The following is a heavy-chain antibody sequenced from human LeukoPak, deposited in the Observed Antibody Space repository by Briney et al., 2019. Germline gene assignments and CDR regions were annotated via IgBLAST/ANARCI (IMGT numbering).Heavy chain of an antibody. V-gene: IGHV4-39*07. Sequence: PSETLSLTCTVSSGSISSSSYYWGWIRQPPGKGLDWIGSLYYTGNTYYNTSLKSRVTISVDTSKNQFSLKLSSVTAADTAVYYCARAFRWYGSWSNWFDPWGQGTLVTVSS. D-gene: IGHD6-13*01. J-gene: IGHJ5*02. CDR3: ARAFRWYGSWSNWFDP. CDR1: SGSISSSSYY. CDR2: LYYTGNT.